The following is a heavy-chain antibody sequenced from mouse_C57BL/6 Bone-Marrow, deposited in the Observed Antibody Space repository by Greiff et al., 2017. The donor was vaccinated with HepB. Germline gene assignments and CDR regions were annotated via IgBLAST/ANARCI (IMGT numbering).Heavy chain of an antibody. CDR2: IRSKSSNYAT. CDR1: GFTFNTYA. Sequence: EVQGVESGGGLVQPKGSLKLSCAASGFTFNTYAMHWVRQAPGKGLEWVARIRSKSSNYATYYADSVKDRFTISRDDSQSMLYLQMNNLKTEDTAMYYCVRDRGYSNYEYFDVWGTGTTVTVSS. J-gene: IGHJ1*03. V-gene: IGHV10-3*01. D-gene: IGHD2-5*01. CDR3: VRDRGYSNYEYFDV.